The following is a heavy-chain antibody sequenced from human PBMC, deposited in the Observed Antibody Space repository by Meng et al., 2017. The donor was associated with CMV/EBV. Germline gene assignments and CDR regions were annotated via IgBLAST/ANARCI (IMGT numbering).Heavy chain of an antibody. CDR3: ASTPQYYSDGSGYLVSGGN. CDR1: GFTFSTYS. J-gene: IGHJ4*02. CDR2: ISSSPTTI. V-gene: IGHV3-48*04. Sequence: GESLKISCAASGFTFSTYSMNWFRQAPGKGLECVSYISSSPTTIYYADSVKGRFTISRDNAKYSLYLQMKNLRAQDTAVYYCASTPQYYSDGSGYLVSGGNWGQGTLVTVSS. D-gene: IGHD3-22*01.